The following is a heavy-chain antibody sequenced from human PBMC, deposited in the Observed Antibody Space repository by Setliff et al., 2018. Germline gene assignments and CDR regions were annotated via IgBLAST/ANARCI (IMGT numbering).Heavy chain of an antibody. D-gene: IGHD3-3*01. Sequence: SETLSLTCTVSGASISSSSYYWAWIRQPPGRGLELIGSIFYGGSTYYNPSLKSRVTISIDASKNQFSLKLDSATAADTAVYYCARTDDYYNFYAYWGQGTLVTVSS. J-gene: IGHJ4*02. CDR1: GASISSSSYY. CDR2: IFYGGST. CDR3: ARTDDYYNFYAY. V-gene: IGHV4-39*07.